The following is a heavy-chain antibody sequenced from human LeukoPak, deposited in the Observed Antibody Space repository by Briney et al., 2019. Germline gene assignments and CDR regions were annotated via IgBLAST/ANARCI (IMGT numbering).Heavy chain of an antibody. CDR3: ARDTVLWFGELITWFDP. J-gene: IGHJ5*02. V-gene: IGHV4-4*07. CDR1: GGSISSYY. D-gene: IGHD3-10*01. CDR2: IYTSGST. Sequence: SETLSLTCTVSGGSISSYYWSWIRQPAGKGLEWIGRIYTSGSTNYNPSLKSRVTMSVDTSKNQFSLKLSSVTAADTAVYYCARDTVLWFGELITWFDPWGQGTLVTVSS.